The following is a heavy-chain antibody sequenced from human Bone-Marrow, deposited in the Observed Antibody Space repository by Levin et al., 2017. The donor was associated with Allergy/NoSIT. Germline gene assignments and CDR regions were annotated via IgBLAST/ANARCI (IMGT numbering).Heavy chain of an antibody. CDR2: IYYSGST. CDR1: GGSVSSGSYY. J-gene: IGHJ6*02. CDR3: ARVVGATGYYYYGMDV. V-gene: IGHV4-61*01. D-gene: IGHD1-26*01. Sequence: SETLSLTCTVSGGSVSSGSYYWSWIRQPPGKGLEWIGYIYYSGSTNYNPSLKSRVTISVDTSKNQFSLKLSSVTAADTAVYYCARVVGATGYYYYGMDVWGQGTTVTVSS.